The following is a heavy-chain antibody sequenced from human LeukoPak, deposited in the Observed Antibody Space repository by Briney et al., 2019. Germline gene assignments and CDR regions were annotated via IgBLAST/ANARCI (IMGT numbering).Heavy chain of an antibody. CDR3: ARGSGFGFDY. V-gene: IGHV6-1*01. J-gene: IGHJ4*02. CDR1: GDSVSSTSAA. CDR2: TYYRSKWYN. D-gene: IGHD3-10*01. Sequence: SQTLSLTCAISGDSVSSTSAAWNWIRQSPSRGLEWLGRTYYRSKWYNDYAVSVKSRIAVTSDTSKNQFSLQLNSVTPEDTAVYYCARGSGFGFDYWGQRALVTVSS.